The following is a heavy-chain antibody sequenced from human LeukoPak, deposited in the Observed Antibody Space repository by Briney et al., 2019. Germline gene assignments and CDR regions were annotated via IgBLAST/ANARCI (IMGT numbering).Heavy chain of an antibody. D-gene: IGHD3-10*01. CDR1: GVSISSGGYY. CDR2: IYYSGST. V-gene: IGHV4-31*03. Sequence: SETLSLTCTVSGVSISSGGYYWSGIRQHPGKGLEWIGYIYYSGSTYYNPSLKSRVTISVDTSKNQFSLKLSSVTAADTAVYYCARDRVTMVRGVRLEDYYYYGMDVWGQGTTVTVSS. J-gene: IGHJ6*02. CDR3: ARDRVTMVRGVRLEDYYYYGMDV.